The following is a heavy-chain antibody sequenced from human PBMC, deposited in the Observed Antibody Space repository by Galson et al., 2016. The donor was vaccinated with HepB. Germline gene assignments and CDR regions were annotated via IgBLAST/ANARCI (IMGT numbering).Heavy chain of an antibody. Sequence: CAISGDSVSSGSAAWNWIRQSPSRGLEWLGRTYYRSRWYSDYAVSVKGRITINPDTSQNQFSLQLKSVTPEDTAVYYCARKTDYYDTPFDPWGQGTLVTVSS. CDR1: GDSVSSGSAA. CDR3: ARKTDYYDTPFDP. J-gene: IGHJ5*02. V-gene: IGHV6-1*01. CDR2: TYYRSRWYS. D-gene: IGHD3-22*01.